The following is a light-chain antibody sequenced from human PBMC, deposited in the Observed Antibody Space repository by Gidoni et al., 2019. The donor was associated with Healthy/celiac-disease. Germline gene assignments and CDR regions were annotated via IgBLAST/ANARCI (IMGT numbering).Light chain of an antibody. V-gene: IGKV3-11*01. CDR3: QQRSNWPPG. CDR2: DAS. Sequence: EMVLTQSPATLSLSPGERATLSCRASQSVSSYLAWYQQKPGQAPRLLIYDASNRATGIPARFSVSGSGTDFTLTISSLEPEDFAVYYCQQRSNWPPGFGQGTRLEIK. J-gene: IGKJ5*01. CDR1: QSVSSY.